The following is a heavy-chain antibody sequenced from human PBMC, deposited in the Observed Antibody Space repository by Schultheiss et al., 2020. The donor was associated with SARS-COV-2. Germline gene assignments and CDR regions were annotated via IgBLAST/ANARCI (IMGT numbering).Heavy chain of an antibody. D-gene: IGHD3-10*01. CDR3: AKDRSGERYYYGSGSYYYFDY. Sequence: GGSLRLSCAASGFTFSSYAMSWVRQAPGKGLEWVSVIYSGGSTYYADSVKGRFTISRDNAKNSLYLQMNSLRAEDTAVYYCAKDRSGERYYYGSGSYYYFDYWGQGTLVTVSS. J-gene: IGHJ4*02. V-gene: IGHV3-23*03. CDR1: GFTFSSYA. CDR2: IYSGGST.